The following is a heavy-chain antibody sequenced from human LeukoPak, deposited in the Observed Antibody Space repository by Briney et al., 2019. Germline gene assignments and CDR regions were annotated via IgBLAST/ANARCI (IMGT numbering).Heavy chain of an antibody. V-gene: IGHV3-74*01. CDR1: GFTFSTYW. D-gene: IGHD3-10*02. J-gene: IGHJ6*04. Sequence: GGSLRLSCAASGFTFSTYWMHWVRQAPGKGLVWVSRINSDGSSTSYADSVKGRFTISRDNAKNSLYLQMNSLRAEDTAVYYCAELGITMIGGVWGKGTTVTISS. CDR2: INSDGSST. CDR3: AELGITMIGGV.